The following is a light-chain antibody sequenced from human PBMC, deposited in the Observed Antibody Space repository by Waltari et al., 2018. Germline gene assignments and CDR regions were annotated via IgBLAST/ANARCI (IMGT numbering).Light chain of an antibody. V-gene: IGLV2-8*01. Sequence: QYALTQPPSASGSPGQPVTIPCPGTSRSVGGYSLSSWHQQPPGKAPKIIIYEVTKRPSGDPDRFSGSKSGNTASLTVSGLQADDEADYYCNSYAGRNRLGVFGGGTKVTVL. J-gene: IGLJ2*01. CDR1: SRSVGGYSL. CDR3: NSYAGRNRLGV. CDR2: EVT.